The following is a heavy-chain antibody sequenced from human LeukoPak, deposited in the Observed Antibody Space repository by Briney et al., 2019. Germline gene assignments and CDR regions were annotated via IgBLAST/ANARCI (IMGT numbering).Heavy chain of an antibody. D-gene: IGHD2-15*01. J-gene: IGHJ6*03. CDR3: ARDGGITTYMDV. CDR2: ISSSSSYI. V-gene: IGHV3-21*01. Sequence: GGSLRLSCAASGFTYSSYSMNWVRQAPGKGLEWVSSISSSSSYIYYADSVKGRFTISRDNAKNSLYLQMNSLRAEDTAVYYCARDGGITTYMDVWGKGTTVTVSS. CDR1: GFTYSSYS.